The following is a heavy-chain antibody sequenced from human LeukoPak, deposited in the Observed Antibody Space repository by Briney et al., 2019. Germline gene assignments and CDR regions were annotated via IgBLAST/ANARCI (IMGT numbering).Heavy chain of an antibody. D-gene: IGHD6-13*01. J-gene: IGHJ6*02. CDR2: ISYDGSNK. CDR3: ARDSSSWYPWGYYYYYGMDV. CDR1: GFTFSSYG. V-gene: IGHV3-30*03. Sequence: GGSLRLSCAASGFTFSSYGMHWVRQAPGKGLEWVAVISYDGSNKYYADSVKGRFTISRDNSKNTLYLQMNSLRAEDTAVYYCARDSSSWYPWGYYYYYGMDVWGQGTTVTVSS.